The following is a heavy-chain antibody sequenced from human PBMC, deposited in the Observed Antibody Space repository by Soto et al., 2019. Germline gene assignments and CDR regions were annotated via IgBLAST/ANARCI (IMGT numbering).Heavy chain of an antibody. Sequence: PGGSLRLSCAASEFTFNFYAMAWVRQAPGKGLEWVSGISVNGRTNYADSVKGRFTISRDNSKNMVFLQMDTLRAEDTALYYCTKAGGWYYYDSSGPPDASHVWGQGTMVTVSS. D-gene: IGHD3-22*01. CDR2: ISVNGRT. J-gene: IGHJ3*01. CDR3: TKAGGWYYYDSSGPPDASHV. V-gene: IGHV3-23*01. CDR1: EFTFNFYA.